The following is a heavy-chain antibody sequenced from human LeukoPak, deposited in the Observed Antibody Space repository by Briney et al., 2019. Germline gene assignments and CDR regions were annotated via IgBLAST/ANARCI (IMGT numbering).Heavy chain of an antibody. V-gene: IGHV1-2*02. J-gene: IGHJ5*02. D-gene: IGHD3-22*01. CDR2: INPNSGGT. CDR3: GRGLRYYYDSSGYTNWFDP. CDR1: GYTFTGYY. Sequence: ASVKVSCKASGYTFTGYYMHWVRQAPGQGLEWMGWINPNSGGTNYAQKFQGRVTMTRDTSSSTAYMELSRLRSDDTAVYYCGRGLRYYYDSSGYTNWFDPWGQGTLVTVSS.